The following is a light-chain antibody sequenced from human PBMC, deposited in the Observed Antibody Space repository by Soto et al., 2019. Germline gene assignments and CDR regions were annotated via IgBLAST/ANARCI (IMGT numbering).Light chain of an antibody. CDR3: QQYNTSAYT. CDR1: QRVSSY. Sequence: EIVLTQSPATLSLSPGERATLSCRASQRVSSYLAWYQQKPGQAPRLLIYGASTRATGIPARFSGSGSGTEFTLTISVLQSEDVAVYYCQQYNTSAYTFGQGTKLEIK. J-gene: IGKJ2*01. V-gene: IGKV3-15*01. CDR2: GAS.